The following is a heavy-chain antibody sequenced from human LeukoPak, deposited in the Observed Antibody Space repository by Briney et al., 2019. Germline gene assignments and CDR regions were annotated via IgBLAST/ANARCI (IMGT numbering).Heavy chain of an antibody. V-gene: IGHV1-2*02. D-gene: IGHD3-22*01. CDR1: GSTFTGYY. CDR2: VNPNGGGT. J-gene: IGHJ4*02. Sequence: GASVTLCCSASGSTFTGYYINCVRQAPGQGLEWMGWVNPNGGGTKYAHTFKGRVTMTWDTSISTAYMGLNTLRSDDTAMYYCARDLSVYDDNSGSSYSSFDYGGQGTLVTVSS. CDR3: ARDLSVYDDNSGSSYSSFDY.